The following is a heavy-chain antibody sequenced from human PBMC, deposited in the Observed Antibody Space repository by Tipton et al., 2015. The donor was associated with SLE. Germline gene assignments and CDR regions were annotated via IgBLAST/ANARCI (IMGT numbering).Heavy chain of an antibody. D-gene: IGHD2-15*01. Sequence: SLRLSCAASGFTFSSYAMSWVRQAPGKGLEWVSVIYSGGSTWYADSVKGRFTISRDNSKNTLFLQMTSLRAEDTAVFYCAKEQAEYCSGGSGYGSYYYGLDVWGQGTTVTVSS. CDR2: IYSGGST. CDR1: GFTFSSYA. CDR3: AKEQAEYCSGGSGYGSYYYGLDV. J-gene: IGHJ6*02. V-gene: IGHV3-23*03.